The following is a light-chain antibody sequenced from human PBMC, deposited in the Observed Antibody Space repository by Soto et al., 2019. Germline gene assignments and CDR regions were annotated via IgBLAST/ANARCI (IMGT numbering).Light chain of an antibody. CDR1: QSVSSSY. CDR3: QHESTSAT. CDR2: GAS. Sequence: EIVLTQSPGTLSLSPGERATLSCRASQSVSSSYLTWYQQKPGQAPRLLIYGASSRATGIQDRFSGSGSGKDFPLTISRLEPEDVVEYYWQHESTSATFGQGTKLEIK. J-gene: IGKJ1*01. V-gene: IGKV3-20*01.